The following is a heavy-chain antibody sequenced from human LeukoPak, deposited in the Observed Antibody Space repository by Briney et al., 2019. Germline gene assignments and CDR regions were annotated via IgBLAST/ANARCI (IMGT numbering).Heavy chain of an antibody. J-gene: IGHJ4*02. CDR1: GYTFTSYY. CDR3: ARDHSSGWYGIVRYFDY. Sequence: ASVKVSCKASGYTFTSYYMHWVRQAPGQGLEWMGIINPSGGSTSYAQKFQGRVTMTRDTSTSTVYMELSSLRSEDTAVYYCARDHSSGWYGIVRYFDYWGQGILVTVSS. D-gene: IGHD6-19*01. V-gene: IGHV1-46*01. CDR2: INPSGGST.